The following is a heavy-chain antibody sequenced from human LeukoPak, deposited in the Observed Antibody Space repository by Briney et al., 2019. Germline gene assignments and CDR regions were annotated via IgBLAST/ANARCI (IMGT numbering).Heavy chain of an antibody. Sequence: SETLSLTCTVSGGSISSYYWSWIRQPPGKGLEWSGYIYYSGSTNYNPSLKSRVTISVDTSKNQFSLKLSSVTAADTAVYYCASSLAAAGRGGAFDIWGQGTMVTVSS. CDR3: ASSLAAAGRGGAFDI. CDR2: IYYSGST. V-gene: IGHV4-59*01. J-gene: IGHJ3*02. CDR1: GGSISSYY. D-gene: IGHD6-13*01.